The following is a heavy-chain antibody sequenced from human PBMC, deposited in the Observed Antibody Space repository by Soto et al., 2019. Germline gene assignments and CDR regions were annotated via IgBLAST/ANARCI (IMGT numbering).Heavy chain of an antibody. CDR1: GSSINSYA. CDR3: AKDLRLELRGGDY. D-gene: IGHD1-7*01. V-gene: IGHV3-23*01. J-gene: IGHJ4*02. Sequence: PGGSLRLSCAASGSSINSYAMTWVRQAPGKGLEWVSLISASGTATYYADSVKGRFTMSRDNSKNMVYLQMNSLRAEDTAVYFCAKDLRLELRGGDYWGQGTLVTGSS. CDR2: ISASGTAT.